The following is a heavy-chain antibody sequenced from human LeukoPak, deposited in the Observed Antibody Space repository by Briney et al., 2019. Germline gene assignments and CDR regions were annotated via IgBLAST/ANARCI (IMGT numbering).Heavy chain of an antibody. Sequence: ASVKVSCKASGGTFSSYAISWVRQAPGQGLEWMGGIIPIFGTANYAQKFQGRVTITADDSTSTAYMELSSLRSEDTAVYYYILMITFGGVIGEGLYWGQGTLVTVSS. CDR2: IIPIFGTA. V-gene: IGHV1-69*13. CDR3: ILMITFGGVIGEGLY. CDR1: GGTFSSYA. D-gene: IGHD3-16*02. J-gene: IGHJ4*02.